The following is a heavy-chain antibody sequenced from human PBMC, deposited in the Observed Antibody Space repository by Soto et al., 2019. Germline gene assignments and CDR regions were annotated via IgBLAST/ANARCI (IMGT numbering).Heavy chain of an antibody. CDR1: GDHFKKNV. Sequence: QVQLMQSGAEIKKPGSSVKVSCKTSGDHFKKNVFTWVRQAPGQGLAWMGGTIPALGKTHYIEKFQGRVNSTVDDATRPVYMEVRDLTSEDTAIYYCARGPFRPSAMDVWGQGTTVTVSS. J-gene: IGHJ6*02. CDR2: TIPALGKT. CDR3: ARGPFRPSAMDV. D-gene: IGHD3-10*01. V-gene: IGHV1-69*01.